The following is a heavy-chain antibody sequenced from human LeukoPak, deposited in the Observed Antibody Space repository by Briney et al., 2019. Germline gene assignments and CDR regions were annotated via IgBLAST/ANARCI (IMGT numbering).Heavy chain of an antibody. CDR3: AREKVREGPLGDSSGYYPL. V-gene: IGHV1-8*01. CDR2: MNPNSGNT. J-gene: IGHJ4*02. Sequence: ASVKVSCKASGYTFTSYDINWVRQATGQGLEWMGWMNPNSGNTGYAQKFQGRVTMTRNTSISTAYMELSSLRSEDTAMYYCAREKVREGPLGDSSGYYPLWGQGTLVTVSS. D-gene: IGHD3-22*01. CDR1: GYTFTSYD.